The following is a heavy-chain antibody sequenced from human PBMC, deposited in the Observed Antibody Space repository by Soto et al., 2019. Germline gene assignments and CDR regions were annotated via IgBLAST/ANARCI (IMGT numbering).Heavy chain of an antibody. CDR2: VSYDGSNK. D-gene: IGHD5-18*01. CDR1: GFSFKSYA. V-gene: IGHV3-30-3*01. Sequence: QPGGSLRLSCAASGFSFKSYAIHWVRQAPGKGLERVADVSYDGSNKFYADSVKGRFTISRDDSKNTVFLQMNSLRVEDTAVFYCARDRPGGYGYSWDDFLYYYGMDVCGQGTTVTVSS. CDR3: ARDRPGGYGYSWDDFLYYYGMDV. J-gene: IGHJ6*02.